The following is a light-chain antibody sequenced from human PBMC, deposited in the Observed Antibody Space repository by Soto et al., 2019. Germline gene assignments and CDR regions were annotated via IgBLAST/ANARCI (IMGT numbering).Light chain of an antibody. CDR1: ESVSSSY. J-gene: IGKJ5*01. CDR3: QQYNNFRT. V-gene: IGKV3-20*01. Sequence: EIVLTQSPGTLSLSPGERATLSCRASESVSSSYLAWYQQKPGQAPRLLIFGASSRATGTPDRFSGSGSGTEFTLTISSLQSEDFAVYYCQQYNNFRTFGQGTRLEIK. CDR2: GAS.